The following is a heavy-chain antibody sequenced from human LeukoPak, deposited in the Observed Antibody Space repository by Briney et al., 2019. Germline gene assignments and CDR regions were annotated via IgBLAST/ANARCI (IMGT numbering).Heavy chain of an antibody. J-gene: IGHJ4*02. CDR2: INHSGST. Sequence: SETLSLTCAVYGGSFIDYYWSWVRQPPGKGLEWIGEINHSGSTYYNPSLKSRVTISVDTSKNQFSLKLSSVTAADTAVYYCARHLEYGSGYFGIWGQGTLVTVSS. V-gene: IGHV4-34*01. CDR1: GGSFIDYY. D-gene: IGHD3-10*01. CDR3: ARHLEYGSGYFGI.